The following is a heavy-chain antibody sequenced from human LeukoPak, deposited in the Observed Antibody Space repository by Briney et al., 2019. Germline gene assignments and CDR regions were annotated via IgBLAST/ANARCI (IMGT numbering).Heavy chain of an antibody. V-gene: IGHV3-21*01. CDR2: ISSSSSYI. CDR3: ARDGGYNWNGDNYYYYMDV. CDR1: GFTFSSYS. J-gene: IGHJ6*03. Sequence: PGGSLRLSCAASGFTFSSYSMNWVRQAPGKGLEWVSSISSSSSYIYYADSVKGRFTISRDNAKNSLYLQMNSLRAEDTAVYYCARDGGYNWNGDNYYYYMDVWGKGTTVTVSS. D-gene: IGHD1-1*01.